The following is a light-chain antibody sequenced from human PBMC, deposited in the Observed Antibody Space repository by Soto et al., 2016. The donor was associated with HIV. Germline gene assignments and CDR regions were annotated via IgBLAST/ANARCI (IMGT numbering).Light chain of an antibody. CDR3: QAWDSSTVV. CDR2: EDT. V-gene: IGLV3-1*01. CDR1: KLGDKY. Sequence: SYEVTQPPSVSVSPGQTASITCSGDKLGDKYASWYQQKSGQSPVLVIYEDTKRPSGIPERYSGSNSGNTATLTISGTQAMDEADYYCQAWDSSTVVFGGGTKLDRP. J-gene: IGLJ2*01.